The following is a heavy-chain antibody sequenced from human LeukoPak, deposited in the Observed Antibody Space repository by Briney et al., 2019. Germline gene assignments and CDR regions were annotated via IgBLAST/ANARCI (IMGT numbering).Heavy chain of an antibody. CDR3: AKVGYGWYEVDY. CDR1: GFTFSTYG. V-gene: IGHV3-30*02. CDR2: IRFDGCEG. D-gene: IGHD6-19*01. Sequence: GGSLRLSCAASGFTFSTYGMHWVRQAPGKGLDWVAFIRFDGCEGYYAYSVKDRFTVSRDNSKNTLYLQTNSLRAEDTAVYYCAKVGYGWYEVDYWGQGTLVTVSS. J-gene: IGHJ4*02.